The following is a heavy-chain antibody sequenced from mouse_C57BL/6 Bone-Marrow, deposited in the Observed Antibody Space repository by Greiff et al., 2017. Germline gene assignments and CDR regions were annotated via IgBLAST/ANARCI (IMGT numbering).Heavy chain of an antibody. CDR2: IYPSDSYT. V-gene: IGHV1-69*01. CDR3: ARDYETAYDAMDY. J-gene: IGHJ4*01. Sequence: QVQLQQPGAELVMPGASVKLSCKASGYTFTSSWMHWVKPRPGQGLEWIGEIYPSDSYTNYNQKFKGKSTLTADKSSSTAYMLLSSLTSEDSAVYYYARDYETAYDAMDYWGQGTSVTVSS. D-gene: IGHD2-4*01. CDR1: GYTFTSSW.